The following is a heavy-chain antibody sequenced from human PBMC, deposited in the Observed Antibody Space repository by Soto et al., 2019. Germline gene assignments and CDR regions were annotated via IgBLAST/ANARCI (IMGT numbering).Heavy chain of an antibody. V-gene: IGHV3-64*01. D-gene: IGHD5-12*01. CDR1: GFTFSNYA. CDR3: ARGSTGYHFDY. J-gene: IGHJ4*02. CDR2: ISSNGHST. Sequence: PGGSLRLSCAASGFTFSNYAMHWVGQAPGKGLEYVSTISSNGHSTDYANSVKGRFTISRDNSTNTLYLQMGSLRAEDMAVYYCARGSTGYHFDYWGQGTLVTVSS.